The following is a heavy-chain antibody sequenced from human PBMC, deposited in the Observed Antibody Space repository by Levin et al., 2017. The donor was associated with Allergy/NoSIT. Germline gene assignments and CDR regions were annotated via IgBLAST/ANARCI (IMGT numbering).Heavy chain of an antibody. Sequence: SQTLSLTCTVSGGSISSYYWSWIRQPPGKGLEWIGYIYYSGSTNYNPSLKSRVTISVDTSKNQFSLKLSSVTAADTAVYYCARRSRGYGTGWGGQYNWFDPWGQGTLVTVSS. V-gene: IGHV4-59*01. CDR2: IYYSGST. CDR3: ARRSRGYGTGWGGQYNWFDP. J-gene: IGHJ5*02. D-gene: IGHD5-12*01. CDR1: GGSISSYY.